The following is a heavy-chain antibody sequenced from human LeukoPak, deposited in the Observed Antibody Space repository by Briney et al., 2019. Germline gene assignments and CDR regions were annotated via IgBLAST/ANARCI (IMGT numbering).Heavy chain of an antibody. CDR2: INPSDGSA. CDR1: GYTFTSNY. D-gene: IGHD3-22*01. V-gene: IGHV1-46*01. CDR3: ARDRGKVVIATYWYFDL. J-gene: IGHJ2*01. Sequence: ASVKVSCKASGYTFTSNYMHWVRQAPGQGLEWMGIINPSDGSANSAQKFQGRVTMTRDTSTSTVYMELSSLRSEDTAVYYCARDRGKVVIATYWYFDLWGRGTLVTVSS.